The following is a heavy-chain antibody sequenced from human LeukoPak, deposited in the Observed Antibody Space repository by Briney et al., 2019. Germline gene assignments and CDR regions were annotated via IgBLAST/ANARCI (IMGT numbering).Heavy chain of an antibody. CDR2: INNSGGTI. J-gene: IGHJ4*02. CDR1: GFTFSTYE. CDR3: ATKHDY. V-gene: IGHV3-48*03. Sequence: GGSLRLSCAASGFTFSTYEMNWVRQAPGKGLEWLSYINNSGGTIYYADSVKGRFTISRDNAKNSLYLQMNSLRAEDTAVYYCATKHDYWGRGTLVTVSS.